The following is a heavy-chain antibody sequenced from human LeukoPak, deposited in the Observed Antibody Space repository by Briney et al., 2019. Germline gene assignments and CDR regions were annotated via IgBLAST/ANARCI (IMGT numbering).Heavy chain of an antibody. Sequence: GASVKVSCKASGYTFTSYGISWVRQAPGQGLEWMGWISAYNGNTNYAQKLQGRVTMTTDTSTNTAYMELRSLRSDDTAVYYCARDWGYCSSTSCYLVWGQGTLVTVSS. D-gene: IGHD2-2*01. J-gene: IGHJ4*02. CDR3: ARDWGYCSSTSCYLV. V-gene: IGHV1-18*01. CDR1: GYTFTSYG. CDR2: ISAYNGNT.